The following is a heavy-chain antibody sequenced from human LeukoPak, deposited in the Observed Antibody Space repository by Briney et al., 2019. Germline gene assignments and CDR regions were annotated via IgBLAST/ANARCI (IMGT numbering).Heavy chain of an antibody. CDR3: ARDKNY. CDR1: GFTFDDYA. V-gene: IGHV3-9*01. J-gene: IGHJ4*02. CDR2: ISWNSGSI. Sequence: ALRLSCAASGFTFDDYAMHWVRQAPGKGLEWVSGISWNSGSIGYADSVKGRFTISRDNSKNTLYLQMNSLRAEDTAVYYCARDKNYWGRGTLVTVSS.